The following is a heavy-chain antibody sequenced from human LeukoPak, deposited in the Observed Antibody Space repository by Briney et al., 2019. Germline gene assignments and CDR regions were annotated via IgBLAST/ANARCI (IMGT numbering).Heavy chain of an antibody. V-gene: IGHV4-59*08. CDR2: FHYSGST. J-gene: IGHJ4*02. CDR1: GASVSNYY. Sequence: PSETLSLTCRVSGASVSNYYWSWIRQSPGKGLEWIGFFHYSGSTNYNLSLNSRVTTSIDTSMNQLSLTLVSVTAADTAVYFCARHHDGGPKLRLDFWGLGVLVTVSS. D-gene: IGHD2-15*01. CDR3: ARHHDGGPKLRLDF.